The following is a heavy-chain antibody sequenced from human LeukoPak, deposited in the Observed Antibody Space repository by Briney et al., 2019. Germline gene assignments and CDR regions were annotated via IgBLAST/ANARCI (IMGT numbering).Heavy chain of an antibody. V-gene: IGHV3-9*01. CDR1: GFTFDDYA. CDR2: ISWNSGSI. Sequence: PGGSLRLSCAASGFTFDDYAMHWVRQAPGKGLEWVSGISWNSGSIGYADSVKGRFTISRDNAKNSLYLQMNSLRAEDTAVYYCARDYSSGWPYYYYGMDVWGQGTTVTVSS. J-gene: IGHJ6*02. CDR3: ARDYSSGWPYYYYGMDV. D-gene: IGHD6-19*01.